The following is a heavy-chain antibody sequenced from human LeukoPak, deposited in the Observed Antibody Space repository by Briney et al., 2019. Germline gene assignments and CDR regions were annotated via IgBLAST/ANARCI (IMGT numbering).Heavy chain of an antibody. Sequence: PGGSLRLSCAASGFTFSSYAMSWVRQAPGKGLQWVSVISGSGASTYNAASVQGRFTISRDNSKDTLYLQMNRLRAEDTAVYYCAKTLGYYGSGSYSSHYGMDVWGQGTTVTVSS. J-gene: IGHJ6*02. CDR2: ISGSGAST. D-gene: IGHD3-10*01. CDR3: AKTLGYYGSGSYSSHYGMDV. CDR1: GFTFSSYA. V-gene: IGHV3-23*01.